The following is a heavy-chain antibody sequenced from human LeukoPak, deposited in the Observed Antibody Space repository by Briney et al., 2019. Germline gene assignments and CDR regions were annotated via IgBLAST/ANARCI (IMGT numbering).Heavy chain of an antibody. J-gene: IGHJ6*02. D-gene: IGHD1-1*01. V-gene: IGHV3-30*01. CDR3: ARDVRGYGYYYYGMDV. Sequence: GGSLRLSCADSGFTFSAHAMYWVRQAPGKGLEWVAVVSYDGSKKYHANSVKGRCTISRDNSKNMLYLQMNSLRPEDTAIYYCARDVRGYGYYYYGMDVWGQGTTVTVSS. CDR2: VSYDGSKK. CDR1: GFTFSAHA.